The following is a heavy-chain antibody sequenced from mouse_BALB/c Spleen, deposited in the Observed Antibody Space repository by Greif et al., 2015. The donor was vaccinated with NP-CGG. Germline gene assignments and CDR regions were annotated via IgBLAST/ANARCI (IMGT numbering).Heavy chain of an antibody. V-gene: IGHV1-7*01. J-gene: IGHJ3*01. Sequence: QVQLKDSGAELAKPGASVKMSCKASGYTFTSYWMHWVKQRPGQGLEWIGYINPSTGYTEYNQKFKDKATLTADKSSSTAYMQLSSLTSEDSAVYYCARGGYGKPWFAYWGQGTLVTVSA. CDR2: INPSTGYT. D-gene: IGHD2-10*02. CDR3: ARGGYGKPWFAY. CDR1: GYTFTSYW.